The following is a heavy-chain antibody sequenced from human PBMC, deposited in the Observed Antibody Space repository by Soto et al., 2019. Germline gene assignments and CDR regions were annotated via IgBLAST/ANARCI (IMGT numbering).Heavy chain of an antibody. Sequence: PGGSLRLSCAASGFTFSSYAMSWVRQAPGKGLEWVSAISGSGGSTYYADSVKGRFTISRDNSKNTLYLQMNSLRAEDTAVYYCATPMSPFTILGIRSHYFDYWGQGTLVTVSS. CDR2: ISGSGGST. V-gene: IGHV3-23*01. CDR1: GFTFSSYA. CDR3: ATPMSPFTILGIRSHYFDY. D-gene: IGHD3-3*01. J-gene: IGHJ4*02.